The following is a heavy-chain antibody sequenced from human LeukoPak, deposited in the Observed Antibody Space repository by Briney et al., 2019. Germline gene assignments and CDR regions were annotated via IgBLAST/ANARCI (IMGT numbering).Heavy chain of an antibody. V-gene: IGHV4-59*01. CDR3: ARSRVWSDYWGYFDY. J-gene: IGHJ4*02. D-gene: IGHD3-3*01. CDR2: IYHSGST. CDR1: GGSIIGYY. Sequence: SETLSLTCSVSGGSIIGYYWNWIRQPPGKGLDWIGYIYHSGSTNYNPSLKSRVTISVDTSKTQISLKLRAVTAADTAVYYCARSRVWSDYWGYFDYWGQGTLVTVSS.